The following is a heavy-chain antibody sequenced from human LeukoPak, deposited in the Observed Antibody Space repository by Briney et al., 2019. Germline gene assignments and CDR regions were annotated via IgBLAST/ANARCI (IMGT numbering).Heavy chain of an antibody. CDR3: AKDWGYTTMVSYYFDY. Sequence: GGSLRLSCAASGFTFSSYGMHWVRQAPGKGLEGVAVICYDGNNKYYADSLKGRFTISRDNSKNTLYLQMNSLRAEDTAVYYCAKDWGYTTMVSYYFDYWGQGTLVTVSS. CDR2: ICYDGNNK. D-gene: IGHD5-18*01. V-gene: IGHV3-33*06. CDR1: GFTFSSYG. J-gene: IGHJ4*02.